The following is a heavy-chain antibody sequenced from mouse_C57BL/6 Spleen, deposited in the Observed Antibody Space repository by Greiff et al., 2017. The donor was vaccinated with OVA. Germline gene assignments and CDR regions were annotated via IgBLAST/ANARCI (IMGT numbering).Heavy chain of an antibody. Sequence: QVQLKQSGAELARPGASVKMSCKASGYTFTSYTMHWVKQRPGQGLEWIGYINPSSGYTKYNQKFKDKATLTADKSSSTAYMQLSSLTSEDSAVYYCTRGHGSSPYYFDYWGQGTTLTVSS. V-gene: IGHV1-4*01. CDR2: INPSSGYT. J-gene: IGHJ2*01. CDR1: GYTFTSYT. D-gene: IGHD1-1*01. CDR3: TRGHGSSPYYFDY.